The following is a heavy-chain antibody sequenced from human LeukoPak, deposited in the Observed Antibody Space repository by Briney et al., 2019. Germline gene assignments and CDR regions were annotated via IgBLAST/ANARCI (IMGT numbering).Heavy chain of an antibody. CDR1: GASISSYY. CDR2: IHSSGST. J-gene: IGHJ5*02. V-gene: IGHV4-4*07. Sequence: SETLSLTCIVSGASISSYYWSWIRQPVVKGLEWIGRIHSSGSTNYNPSLKSRVSMSVDTSKNQFSLNLNSVTAADTAVYYCARDPSSWFDPWGQGTLVTVSS. CDR3: ARDPSSWFDP.